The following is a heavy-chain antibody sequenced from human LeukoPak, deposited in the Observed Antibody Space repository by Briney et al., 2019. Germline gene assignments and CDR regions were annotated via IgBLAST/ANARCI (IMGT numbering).Heavy chain of an antibody. Sequence: PSETLSLTCAVYGGSFSGYYWSWIRQPPGKGLEWIGEINHSGSTNYNPSLKSRVTISVDTSKNQFSLKLSSVTAADTAVYYCADSIAARPAPVDYWGQGTPVTVSS. CDR2: INHSGST. D-gene: IGHD6-6*01. J-gene: IGHJ4*02. CDR3: ADSIAARPAPVDY. V-gene: IGHV4-34*01. CDR1: GGSFSGYY.